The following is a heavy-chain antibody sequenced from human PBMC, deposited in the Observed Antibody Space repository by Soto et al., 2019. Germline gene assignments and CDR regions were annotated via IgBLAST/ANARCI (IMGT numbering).Heavy chain of an antibody. V-gene: IGHV3-48*02. Sequence: EVQLVESGGGLVQPGGSLRLSCAASGFTFSSYSMNWVRQAPGKGLEWVSYISSSSSTIYYADSVKGRFTISRDNAKNSLYLQINSLRDEDTAVYYCARPRGYSYVLPDYWGQGTLVTVSS. CDR1: GFTFSSYS. J-gene: IGHJ4*02. D-gene: IGHD5-18*01. CDR3: ARPRGYSYVLPDY. CDR2: ISSSSSTI.